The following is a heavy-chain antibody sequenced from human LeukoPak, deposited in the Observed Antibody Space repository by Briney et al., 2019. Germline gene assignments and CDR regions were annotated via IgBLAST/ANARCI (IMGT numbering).Heavy chain of an antibody. V-gene: IGHV4-39*07. J-gene: IGHJ3*02. D-gene: IGHD4-11*01. Sequence: PSETLSLTCIVSGGSISNINHYWGWIRQPPGKGLDWIGTIYYSGSTYYNPSLKSRVTMSVDTSKNQFSLNLSSVTAADTAVYYCARIRTVPTDRGFDIWGQGTMVTVSS. CDR3: ARIRTVPTDRGFDI. CDR2: IYYSGST. CDR1: GGSISNINHY.